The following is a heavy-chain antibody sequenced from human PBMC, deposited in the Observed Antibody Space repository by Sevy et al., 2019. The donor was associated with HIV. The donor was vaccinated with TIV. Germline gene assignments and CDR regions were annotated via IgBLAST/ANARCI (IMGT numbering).Heavy chain of an antibody. CDR2: FYSSGGT. Sequence: SETLSLTCTVSGGSISSQYWSWVRQPVGKGLEWIGHFYSSGGTDYNPSLKSRVTMSVDTSENSFFLKMASVTAADTAIYYCALIENNNVWGLGILVTVSS. CDR3: ALIENNNV. J-gene: IGHJ4*02. CDR1: GGSISSQY. D-gene: IGHD1-1*01. V-gene: IGHV4-4*07.